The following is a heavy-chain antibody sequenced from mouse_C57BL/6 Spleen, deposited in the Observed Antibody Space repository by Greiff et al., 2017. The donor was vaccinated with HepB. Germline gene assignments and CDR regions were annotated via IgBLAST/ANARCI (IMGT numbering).Heavy chain of an antibody. J-gene: IGHJ3*01. Sequence: QVQLKESGAELVKPGASVKISCKASGYAFSSYWMNWVKQRPGKGLEWIGQIYPGDGDTNYNGKFKGKATLTADKSSSTAYMQLSSLTSEDSAVYFCARGPFYYDYGDLAYWGQGTLVTVSA. D-gene: IGHD2-4*01. CDR2: IYPGDGDT. V-gene: IGHV1-80*01. CDR3: ARGPFYYDYGDLAY. CDR1: GYAFSSYW.